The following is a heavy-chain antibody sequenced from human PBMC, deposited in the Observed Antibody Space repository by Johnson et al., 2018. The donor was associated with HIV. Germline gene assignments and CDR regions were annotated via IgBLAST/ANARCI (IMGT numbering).Heavy chain of an antibody. CDR1: GFTFSNYG. Sequence: VQLVESGGGVVQPGRSLRLSCAASGFTFSNYGMHWVRQAPGKGLEWVAVIWYDGSNKYYADSVKGRFTISRDNSKNTLYLQMNSLRAEDTAVYYCARGGYSSGWYRINNAFDIWDQGTMVTVSS. CDR2: IWYDGSNK. V-gene: IGHV3-33*01. CDR3: ARGGYSSGWYRINNAFDI. J-gene: IGHJ3*02. D-gene: IGHD6-19*01.